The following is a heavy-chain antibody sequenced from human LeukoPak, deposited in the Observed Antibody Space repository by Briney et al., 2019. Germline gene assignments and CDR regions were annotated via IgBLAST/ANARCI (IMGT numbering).Heavy chain of an antibody. V-gene: IGHV3-23*01. CDR1: GFTFSSYA. Sequence: PGGSLRLSCAASGFTFSSYAMSWVRRAPGKGLEWVSAISGSGGSTYYADSVKGRFTISRDNSKNTLYLQMNSLRAEDTAVYYCTKDLVPSQWFGEWYWGQGTLVTVSS. D-gene: IGHD3-10*01. CDR3: TKDLVPSQWFGEWY. CDR2: ISGSGGST. J-gene: IGHJ4*02.